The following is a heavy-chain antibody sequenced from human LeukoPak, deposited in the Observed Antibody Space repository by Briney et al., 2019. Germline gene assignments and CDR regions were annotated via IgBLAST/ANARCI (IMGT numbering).Heavy chain of an antibody. CDR2: ISGSGGST. V-gene: IGHV3-23*01. J-gene: IGHJ5*02. Sequence: GGSLRLSCAASGFTFRSYGMSWVRQAPGKGLEWVSGISGSGGSTYYADSVKGRVTISRDNSKNTLYLQMNSLRAEDTAVYYCAKTPGVVVITGYNWFDPWGQGTLVTVSS. CDR3: AKTPGVVVITGYNWFDP. D-gene: IGHD3-22*01. CDR1: GFTFRSYG.